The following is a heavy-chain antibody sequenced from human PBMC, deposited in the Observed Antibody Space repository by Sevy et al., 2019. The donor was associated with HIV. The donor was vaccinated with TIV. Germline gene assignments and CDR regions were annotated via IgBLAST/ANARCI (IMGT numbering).Heavy chain of an antibody. CDR3: ATPRGGEGDYYDSSGYYFFDY. V-gene: IGHV1-24*01. D-gene: IGHD3-22*01. Sequence: ASVKVSCKVSGYTLTELSMHWVRQAPGKGREWMGGCDPEDGETIYAQKFQGRVTMTEDTSTDTAYMELSSLRSEDTAVYYCATPRGGEGDYYDSSGYYFFDYWGQGTLVTVSS. J-gene: IGHJ4*02. CDR2: CDPEDGET. CDR1: GYTLTELS.